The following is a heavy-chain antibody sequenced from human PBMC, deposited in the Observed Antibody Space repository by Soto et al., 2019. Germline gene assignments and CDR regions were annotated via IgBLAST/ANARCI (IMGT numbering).Heavy chain of an antibody. V-gene: IGHV3-30-3*02. CDR2: ISYDGSNK. Sequence: TGGSLRLSCAASGFTFSSYAMHWVRQAPGKGLEWVAVISYDGSNKYYADSVKGRFTISRDNSKNTLYLQMNSLRAEDTAVYYCAKDEFLEWLLDYWGQGTLVTVSS. J-gene: IGHJ4*02. D-gene: IGHD3-3*01. CDR1: GFTFSSYA. CDR3: AKDEFLEWLLDY.